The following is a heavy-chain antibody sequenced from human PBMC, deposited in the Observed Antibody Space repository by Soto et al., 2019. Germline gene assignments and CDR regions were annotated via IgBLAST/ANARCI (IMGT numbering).Heavy chain of an antibody. CDR1: GFTFSDYY. CDR3: AKVGRSSGFYFDS. CDR2: ISYDGSNK. D-gene: IGHD3-22*01. V-gene: IGHV3-30*18. J-gene: IGHJ4*02. Sequence: PGGSLRLSCAASGFTFSDYYMSWIRQAPGKGLEWVSLISYDGSNKYYADSVKGRFTISRDNSKNTLYLQMNSLRAEDTAVYYCAKVGRSSGFYFDSWGQGAPVTVSS.